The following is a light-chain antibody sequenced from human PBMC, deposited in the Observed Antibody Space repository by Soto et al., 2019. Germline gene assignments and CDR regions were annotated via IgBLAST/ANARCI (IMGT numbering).Light chain of an antibody. CDR2: DVN. Sequence: QSALSQPRSVSASPGQSATISSPGTNSDVGAFDYVSWYRQHPGKAPELMIYDVNKRPSGVPDRFSGSKSGNTASLTISGLQADDEDDYYCCSYAGSFTLWVFGGGTKVTVL. CDR1: NSDVGAFDY. CDR3: CSYAGSFTLWV. V-gene: IGLV2-11*01. J-gene: IGLJ1*01.